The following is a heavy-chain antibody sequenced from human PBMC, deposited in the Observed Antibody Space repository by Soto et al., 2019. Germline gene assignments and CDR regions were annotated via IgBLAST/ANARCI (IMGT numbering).Heavy chain of an antibody. CDR2: ISGYNGDT. CDR1: GYSFTAFG. CDR3: ARAEAYRSSWYAMDV. V-gene: IGHV1-18*01. Sequence: QVPLVQSGAEVKKPGASVKFSCKATGYSFTAFGLIWVRQAPGQGLEWMGWISGYNGDTNYAQNLQGRVTMTTDTSTSTVSMELRSLKSDDTAVYYCARAEAYRSSWYAMDVWGQGTTVIVS. J-gene: IGHJ6*02. D-gene: IGHD6-13*01.